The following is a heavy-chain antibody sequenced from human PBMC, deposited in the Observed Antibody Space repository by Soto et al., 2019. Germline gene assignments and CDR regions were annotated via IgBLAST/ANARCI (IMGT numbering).Heavy chain of an antibody. D-gene: IGHD3-16*02. Sequence: SETLSLTCTVSGGSISSYYWSWIRQPPGKGLEWIGYIYYSGSTNYNPSLKSRVTISVDTSKNQFSLKLSSVTAADTAVYYCARDTSDYIWGSYRSYYYMDVWGKGTTVTVSS. CDR2: IYYSGST. CDR1: GGSISSYY. J-gene: IGHJ6*03. CDR3: ARDTSDYIWGSYRSYYYMDV. V-gene: IGHV4-59*01.